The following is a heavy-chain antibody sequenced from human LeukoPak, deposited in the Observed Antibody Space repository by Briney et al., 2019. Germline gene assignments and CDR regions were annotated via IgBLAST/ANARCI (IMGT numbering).Heavy chain of an antibody. V-gene: IGHV3-7*01. CDR3: GRAGPVTKDHFMDV. J-gene: IGHJ6*03. Sequence: GGSLRLSCAVSGFTFTNYWMSWVRQSPGKGLEWVANIYLDGSRAYYVDSVKGRFTISRDNAKNSLFLQMNSPSAEDTAVYYCGRAGPVTKDHFMDVWGKGTTVTVSS. CDR1: GFTFTNYW. CDR2: IYLDGSRA. D-gene: IGHD2-2*01.